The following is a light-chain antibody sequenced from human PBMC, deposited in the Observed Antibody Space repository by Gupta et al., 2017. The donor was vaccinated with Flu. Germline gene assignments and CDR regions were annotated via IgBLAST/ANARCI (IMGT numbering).Light chain of an antibody. J-gene: IGLJ3*02. Sequence: RITISCCGSCAIVGISFVYCHQHRPGTAPNLIIGTDYQRPSGVPDRFSGSKSGTSAFLASRGLRSEDEGDYYCAAWDDRLSLWVFGGGTKLTVL. CDR3: AAWDDRLSLWV. V-gene: IGLV1-47*01. CDR2: TDY. CDR1: CAIVGISF.